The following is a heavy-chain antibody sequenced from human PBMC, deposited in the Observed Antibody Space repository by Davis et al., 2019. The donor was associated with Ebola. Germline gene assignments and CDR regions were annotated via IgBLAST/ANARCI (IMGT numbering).Heavy chain of an antibody. CDR2: INAGTGNT. CDR1: GYIFTSYA. J-gene: IGHJ4*02. V-gene: IGHV1-3*01. D-gene: IGHD3-10*01. CDR3: ARDRGGDYSFDY. Sequence: ASVKVSCKASGYIFTSYAMHWVRQAPGQSPEWMGWINAGTGNTKFSQKFQGRVSITGDTSASTAYMELSSLRSEDTSVYYCARDRGGDYSFDYWGQGTLVTVSS.